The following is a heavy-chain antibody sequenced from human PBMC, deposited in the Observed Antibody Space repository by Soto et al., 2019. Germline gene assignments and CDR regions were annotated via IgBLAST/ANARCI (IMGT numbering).Heavy chain of an antibody. Sequence: EVQLVESGGGLVQPGRSLRLACAASGFTFDQYTMHWVRQAPGKGLEWVSSITWHSGTIGYADSVKGRFTISRDNAKNALYLQMNSLGGEDTALYYCAKEMITFGDFNYSYMDVWGNGTTVTVSS. J-gene: IGHJ6*03. D-gene: IGHD3-16*01. CDR2: ITWHSGTI. CDR3: AKEMITFGDFNYSYMDV. CDR1: GFTFDQYT. V-gene: IGHV3-9*01.